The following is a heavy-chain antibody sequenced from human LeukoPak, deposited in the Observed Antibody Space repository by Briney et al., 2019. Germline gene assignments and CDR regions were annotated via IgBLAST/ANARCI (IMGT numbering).Heavy chain of an antibody. V-gene: IGHV4-59*11. CDR2: IFYSGST. CDR3: VKHGPGGRGYLDV. D-gene: IGHD1-1*01. CDR1: GGSISSHY. J-gene: IGHJ6*03. Sequence: PSETLSLTCTVSGGSISSHYWSWVRLSPAKGLEWIGYIFYSGSTAYSPSLTSRVTISIDTSKRYLSLNLSSVTAADTAVYYCVKHGPGGRGYLDVWGVGTTVTVSS.